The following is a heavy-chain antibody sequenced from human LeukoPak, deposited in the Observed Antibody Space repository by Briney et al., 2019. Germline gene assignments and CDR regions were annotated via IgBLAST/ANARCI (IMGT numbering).Heavy chain of an antibody. V-gene: IGHV1-18*01. CDR3: ARAPRVASTNRFDY. Sequence: GASVKVSCKASGYSFTSYGVNWVRQAPGQGLEWLGWISGYTGNTDCAQKFQGRVTMTTGTSATTAYMELRSLRSDDTAVYYCARAPRVASTNRFDYWGQGTLVTVSS. D-gene: IGHD2-8*01. J-gene: IGHJ4*02. CDR1: GYSFTSYG. CDR2: ISGYTGNT.